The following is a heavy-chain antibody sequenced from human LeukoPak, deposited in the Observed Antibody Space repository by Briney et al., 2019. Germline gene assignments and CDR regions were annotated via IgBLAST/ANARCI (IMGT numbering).Heavy chain of an antibody. V-gene: IGHV4-39*01. Sequence: SETLSLTCTVSGGSISSSSYYWGWIRQPPGKGLEWIGNIYYSGSTYCNPPLKSRVTISVDTSKNQFSLKLSSVTAADTAVYYCARHQPYSSGWYPDYWGQGTLVTVSS. CDR1: GGSISSSSYY. D-gene: IGHD6-19*01. CDR2: IYYSGST. J-gene: IGHJ4*02. CDR3: ARHQPYSSGWYPDY.